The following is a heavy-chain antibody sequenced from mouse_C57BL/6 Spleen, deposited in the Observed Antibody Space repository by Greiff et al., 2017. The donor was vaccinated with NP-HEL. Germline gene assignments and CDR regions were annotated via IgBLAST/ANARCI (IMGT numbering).Heavy chain of an antibody. Sequence: QVQLQQPGAELVRPGSSVKLSCKASGYTFTSYWMHWVKQRPIQGLEWIGNIDPSDSETHYNQKFKDKATLTADKSSSTAYMQLSSLTSEDSAVYYSARAPYYYGRRYGAMDYWGQGTSVTVSS. CDR1: GYTFTSYW. CDR2: IDPSDSET. J-gene: IGHJ4*01. CDR3: ARAPYYYGRRYGAMDY. D-gene: IGHD1-1*01. V-gene: IGHV1-52*01.